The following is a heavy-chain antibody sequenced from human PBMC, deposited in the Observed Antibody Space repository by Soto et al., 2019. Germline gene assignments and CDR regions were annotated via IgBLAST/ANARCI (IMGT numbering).Heavy chain of an antibody. CDR3: AREGHSSSPYYYYYYMDV. Sequence: GASVKVSCKASGYTFTSYDINWVRQATGQGLEWMGWMNPNSGNTGYAQKFQGRVTMTRNTSISTAYMELSSLRSEDTAVYYCAREGHSSSPYYYYYYMDVWGKGTTVTVSS. CDR2: MNPNSGNT. CDR1: GYTFTSYD. V-gene: IGHV1-8*01. D-gene: IGHD6-6*01. J-gene: IGHJ6*03.